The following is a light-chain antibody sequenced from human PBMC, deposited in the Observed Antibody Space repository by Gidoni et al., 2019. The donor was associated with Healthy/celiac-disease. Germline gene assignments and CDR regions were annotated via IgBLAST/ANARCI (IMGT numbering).Light chain of an antibody. Sequence: QSVLTQPPSASGTPGQRVTISCSGSSSNIGSNSVYWYQQLPGTAPKLLIYRNNQRPSGLPDRFSGSKSGTSASLAISGLRSEDEADYYCAAWDDSLSGRGVFGGGTKLTVL. CDR1: SSNIGSNS. CDR3: AAWDDSLSGRGV. V-gene: IGLV1-47*01. CDR2: RNN. J-gene: IGLJ2*01.